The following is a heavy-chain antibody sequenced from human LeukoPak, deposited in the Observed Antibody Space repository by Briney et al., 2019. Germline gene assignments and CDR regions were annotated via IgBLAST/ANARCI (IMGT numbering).Heavy chain of an antibody. J-gene: IGHJ3*02. Sequence: SQTLSLTCAISGDSFSTISGAWNWIRQSPSRGLEWLGMTDYRSKWYNDYAVSVKSRITINPDTSKNQLSLQFNSVTPDDTAVYYCARELGTFSAFDIWGQGTMVTVSS. CDR3: ARELGTFSAFDI. CDR2: TDYRSKWYN. D-gene: IGHD7-27*01. V-gene: IGHV6-1*01. CDR1: GDSFSTISGA.